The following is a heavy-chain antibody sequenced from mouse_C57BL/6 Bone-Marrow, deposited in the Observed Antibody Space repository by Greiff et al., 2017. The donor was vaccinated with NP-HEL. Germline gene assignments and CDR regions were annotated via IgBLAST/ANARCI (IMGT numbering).Heavy chain of an antibody. CDR1: GYTFTDYN. Sequence: EVQLQQSGPELVKPGASVKIPCKASGYTFTDYNMDWVKQSHGKSLEWIGDINPNNGGTIYNQKFKGKATLTVDKSSSTAYMELRSLTSEDTAVDYCARWRDGSSYGYFDVWGTGTTVTVSS. V-gene: IGHV1-18*01. CDR2: INPNNGGT. CDR3: ARWRDGSSYGYFDV. D-gene: IGHD1-1*01. J-gene: IGHJ1*03.